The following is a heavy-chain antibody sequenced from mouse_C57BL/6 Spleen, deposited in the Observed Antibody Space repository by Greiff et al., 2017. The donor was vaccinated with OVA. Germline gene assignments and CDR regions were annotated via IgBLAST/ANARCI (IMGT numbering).Heavy chain of an antibody. J-gene: IGHJ4*01. Sequence: DVKLVESGGGLVKPGGSLKLSCAASGFTFSDYGMHWVRQAPEKGLEWVAYISSGSSTIYYADTVKGRFTISRDNAKNTLFLQMTSLRSEDTAMYYCARVATMVSMDYWGQGTSVTVSS. CDR1: GFTFSDYG. V-gene: IGHV5-17*01. CDR2: ISSGSSTI. D-gene: IGHD2-1*01. CDR3: ARVATMVSMDY.